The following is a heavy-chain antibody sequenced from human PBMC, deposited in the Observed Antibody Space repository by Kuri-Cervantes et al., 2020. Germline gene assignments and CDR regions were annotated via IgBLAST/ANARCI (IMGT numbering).Heavy chain of an antibody. V-gene: IGHV1-3*01. CDR1: GYTFTSYA. CDR2: INAGNGNT. CDR3: ARVGQRLVPYYFDY. D-gene: IGHD6-13*01. J-gene: IGHJ4*02. Sequence: VKVSGNASGYTFTSYAMHWVRQAPGQRLEWMGWINAGNGNTKYSQKFQGRVTITRDTSASTAYMELSSLRSEDTAVYYCARVGQRLVPYYFDYWGQGTLVTVSS.